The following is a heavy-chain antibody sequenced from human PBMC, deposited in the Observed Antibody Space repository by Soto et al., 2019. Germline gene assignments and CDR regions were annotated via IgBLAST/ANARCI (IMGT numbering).Heavy chain of an antibody. CDR2: IWYDGSNK. Sequence: QVQLVESGGGVVQPGRSLTLSCAASGFTFSSYGMHWVRQAPGKGLEWVAVIWYDGSNKYYADSVKGRFTISRDNSKNTLYLQMNSLRAEDTAVYYCARGGLTDYFDYWGQGTLVTVSP. D-gene: IGHD2-21*02. J-gene: IGHJ4*02. CDR1: GFTFSSYG. V-gene: IGHV3-33*01. CDR3: ARGGLTDYFDY.